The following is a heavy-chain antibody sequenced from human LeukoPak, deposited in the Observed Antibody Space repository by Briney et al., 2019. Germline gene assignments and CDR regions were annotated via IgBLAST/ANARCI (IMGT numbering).Heavy chain of an antibody. CDR1: GYSFTNYW. V-gene: IGHV5-51*01. J-gene: IGHJ4*02. CDR2: IYPGDSDT. Sequence: GESLMISCKGSGYSFTNYWIGWVRQMPGKGLEWMGIIYPGDSDTRYSPSFQGQVTISADKSTSTAYVQWSSLKASGSAMYYCAASTYGSGSYVAFDSWGQGTLVTVPS. CDR3: AASTYGSGSYVAFDS. D-gene: IGHD3-10*01.